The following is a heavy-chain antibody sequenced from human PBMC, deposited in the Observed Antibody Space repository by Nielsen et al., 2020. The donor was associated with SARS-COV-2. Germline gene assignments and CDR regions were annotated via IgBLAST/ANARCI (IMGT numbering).Heavy chain of an antibody. V-gene: IGHV3-48*01. D-gene: IGHD4-17*01. CDR1: GFTFSTSN. Sequence: GESLKISCAASGFTFSTSNMHWVRQAPGKGLEWVSYISASRTSIYYADSVKGRFTISRDNAMDSLFLQMNSLSAEDTAVYYCAKNPSRRDYGADYWGQGTLVTVSS. CDR3: AKNPSRRDYGADY. CDR2: ISASRTSI. J-gene: IGHJ4*02.